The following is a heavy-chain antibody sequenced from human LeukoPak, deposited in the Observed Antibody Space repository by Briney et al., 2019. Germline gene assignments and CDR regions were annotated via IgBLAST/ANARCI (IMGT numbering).Heavy chain of an antibody. CDR3: ARVWGSIDY. CDR2: MNPKSGNT. D-gene: IGHD7-27*01. Sequence: ASVKVSYKPSSYTFTNYDINWVRQATGQGLEWMGWMNPKSGNTGSAQRFQGRVTLTRDTSISTAYMELSSLRSEDTAVYYCARVWGSIDYWGQGTLVTVSS. J-gene: IGHJ4*02. CDR1: SYTFTNYD. V-gene: IGHV1-8*01.